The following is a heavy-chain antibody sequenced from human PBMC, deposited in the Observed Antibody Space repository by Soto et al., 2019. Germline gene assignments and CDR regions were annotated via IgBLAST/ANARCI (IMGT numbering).Heavy chain of an antibody. Sequence: QVQLQQWGAGLLKPSETLSLTCAVYGGSFSGYYWSWIRQTPGKGLEWIGEINHSGSANYNPSLKGRVTISVDTAKNQCSLKLSSVTAAYTAVYSGAIGPQANIVATMGLYYFDYWGQGTLVTVSS. CDR3: AIGPQANIVATMGLYYFDY. CDR1: GGSFSGYY. J-gene: IGHJ4*02. V-gene: IGHV4-34*01. CDR2: INHSGSA. D-gene: IGHD5-12*01.